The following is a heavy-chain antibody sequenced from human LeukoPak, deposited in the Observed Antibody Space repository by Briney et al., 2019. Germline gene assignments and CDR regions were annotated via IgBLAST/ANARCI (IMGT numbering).Heavy chain of an antibody. J-gene: IGHJ5*02. CDR3: ARGSTAAAGTGVWFDP. CDR1: GGSFSGYY. D-gene: IGHD6-13*01. V-gene: IGHV4-34*01. CDR2: INHSGST. Sequence: SETLSLTCAVYGGSFSGYYWSWIRQPPGKGLQWIGEINHSGSTNYNPSLKSRVTISVDTCKNQFSLKLSSVTAADTAVYYCARGSTAAAGTGVWFDPWGQGTLVTVSS.